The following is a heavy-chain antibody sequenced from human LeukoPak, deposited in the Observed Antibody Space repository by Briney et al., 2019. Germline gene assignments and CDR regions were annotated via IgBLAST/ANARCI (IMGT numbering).Heavy chain of an antibody. V-gene: IGHV3-30-3*01. D-gene: IGHD6-13*01. J-gene: IGHJ5*02. Sequence: GGSLRLSCAASGFTFSSYAMHWVRQAPGKGLEWVAVISYDGSNKYYADSVKGRFTISRDNSKNTLYLQMNSLRAEDTAVYYCARASGCCVAAAGTTPPNWFDPWGQGTLVTVSS. CDR3: ARASGCCVAAAGTTPPNWFDP. CDR1: GFTFSSYA. CDR2: ISYDGSNK.